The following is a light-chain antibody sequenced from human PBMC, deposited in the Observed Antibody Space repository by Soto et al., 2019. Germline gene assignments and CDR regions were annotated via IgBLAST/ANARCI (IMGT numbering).Light chain of an antibody. J-gene: IGLJ7*01. CDR2: EDD. CDR3: CLYLGGTRV. Sequence: QSALTQPASVSGSPVQSITISCSGVSGDVGNYNLVSWYQQYPGKAPALLIYEDDKRPSGVSNRFSGSKSDSTASLTISGLQAEDEADYYCCLYLGGTRVFGGVTQLTVL. V-gene: IGLV2-23*01. CDR1: SGDVGNYNL.